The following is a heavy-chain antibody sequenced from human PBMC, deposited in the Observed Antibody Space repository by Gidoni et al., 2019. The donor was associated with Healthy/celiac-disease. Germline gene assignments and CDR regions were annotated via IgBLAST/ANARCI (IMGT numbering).Heavy chain of an antibody. J-gene: IGHJ4*02. V-gene: IGHV3-48*01. CDR2: ISSSSSTI. CDR1: GFTFSSYS. Sequence: EVQLVESGGGLVQPGGSLRLSCAASGFTFSSYSMNWVRQAPGKGLEWVSYISSSSSTIYYADSVKGRFTISRDNAKNSLYLQMNSLRAEDTAVYYCARDRLDGYNLGYFDYWGQGTLVTVSS. CDR3: ARDRLDGYNLGYFDY. D-gene: IGHD5-12*01.